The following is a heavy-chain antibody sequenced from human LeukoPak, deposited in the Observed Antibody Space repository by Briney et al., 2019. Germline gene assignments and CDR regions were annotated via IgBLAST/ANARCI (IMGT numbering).Heavy chain of an antibody. V-gene: IGHV3-48*03. J-gene: IGHJ4*02. CDR1: GFTFSGSE. CDR3: ARGVVSGYNVLTGYFRAFDY. D-gene: IGHD3-9*01. CDR2: ISPTGKTT. Sequence: GRSLRLSCAASGFTFSGSEMRWVRQAPGKGREWVAYISPTGKTTNYADSVQGRFTVSGDDDKNLIFLQMSSLRAGDTAIYYCARGVVSGYNVLTGYFRAFDYWGQGALVTVSS.